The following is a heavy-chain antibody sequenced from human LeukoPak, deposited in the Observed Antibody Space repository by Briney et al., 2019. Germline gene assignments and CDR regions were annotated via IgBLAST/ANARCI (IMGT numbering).Heavy chain of an antibody. V-gene: IGHV3-21*01. D-gene: IGHD5-24*01. CDR2: ISSSSSYI. J-gene: IGHJ4*02. CDR1: GFTFSSYS. CDR3: AAGYNSGLAY. Sequence: GGSLRLSCAASGFTFSSYSMNWVRQAPGKGLEWVSSISSSSSYIYYADAVKGRFTISRDNAKNSLYLQMNSLRAEDTAVYYCAAGYNSGLAYWGQGTLVTVSS.